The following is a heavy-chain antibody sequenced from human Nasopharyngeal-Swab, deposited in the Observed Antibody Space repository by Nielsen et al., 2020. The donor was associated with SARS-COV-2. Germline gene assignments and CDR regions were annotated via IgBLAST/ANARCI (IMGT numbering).Heavy chain of an antibody. V-gene: IGHV4-59*08. CDR1: GGSISSYY. J-gene: IGHJ4*02. Sequence: SETLSLTCTFSGGSISSYYWTWIRQSPGKGLEWIGYIYYSGSTDYNPSLKGRVTISVDTSKNQFSLKLNSVTAADTAVYYCARRETIVGSFDYWGQGTLVTVSS. D-gene: IGHD1-26*01. CDR3: ARRETIVGSFDY. CDR2: IYYSGST.